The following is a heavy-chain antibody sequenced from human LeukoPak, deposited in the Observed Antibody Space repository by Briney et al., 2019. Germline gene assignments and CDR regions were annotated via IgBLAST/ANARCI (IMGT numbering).Heavy chain of an antibody. D-gene: IGHD3-10*01. V-gene: IGHV4-34*01. CDR3: ARGRGLGLRGESKIPY. Sequence: SETLSLTCAVYGGSFSGYYWSWIRLPPGKGLEWIGEINHSGSTNYNPSLKSRVTISVDTSKNQFSLKLSSVTAADTAVYYCARGRGLGLRGESKIPYWGQGTLVTVSS. CDR2: INHSGST. J-gene: IGHJ4*02. CDR1: GGSFSGYY.